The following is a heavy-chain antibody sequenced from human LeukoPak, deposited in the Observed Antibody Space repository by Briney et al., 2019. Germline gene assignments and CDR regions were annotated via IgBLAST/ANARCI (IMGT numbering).Heavy chain of an antibody. V-gene: IGHV1-2*02. CDR1: GYTFTGYY. Sequence: ASVKVSCKASGYTFTGYYMYWVRQAPGQGLEWMGWIIPNNGATNYAQKFQGRVTMTSDTSISTAYMELSGLRSDATAVYYCARGRGIGTVNYCDYWGQGTLVTVSS. CDR3: ARGRGIGTVNYCDY. J-gene: IGHJ4*02. CDR2: IIPNNGAT. D-gene: IGHD3-3*02.